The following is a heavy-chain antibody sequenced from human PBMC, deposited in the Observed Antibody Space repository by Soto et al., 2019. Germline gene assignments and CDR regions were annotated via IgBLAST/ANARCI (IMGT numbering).Heavy chain of an antibody. D-gene: IGHD3-10*01. J-gene: IGHJ6*02. V-gene: IGHV4-30-2*01. Sequence: PSETLSLTCAVSGGSISSGGYSWSWIRQPPGKGLEWIGYIYHSGSTYYNPSLKSRVTISVDRSKNQFSLKLSSVTAADTAVYYCARKYLPYYGSGSPYGMDVWGQGTTVTVSS. CDR3: ARKYLPYYGSGSPYGMDV. CDR1: GGSISSGGYS. CDR2: IYHSGST.